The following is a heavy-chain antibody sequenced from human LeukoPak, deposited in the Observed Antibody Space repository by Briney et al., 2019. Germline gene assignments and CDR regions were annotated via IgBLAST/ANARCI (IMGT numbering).Heavy chain of an antibody. Sequence: SQTLSLTCTVSGGSISSGSYYWSWIRQPAGKGLEWIGRIYTSGSTNYNPSLKSRVTISVDTSKNQFSLKLSSVTAADTAVYYCARGHRGNLYYMDVWGKGTTVTVSS. CDR1: GGSISSGSYY. V-gene: IGHV4-61*02. J-gene: IGHJ6*03. CDR2: IYTSGST. CDR3: ARGHRGNLYYMDV.